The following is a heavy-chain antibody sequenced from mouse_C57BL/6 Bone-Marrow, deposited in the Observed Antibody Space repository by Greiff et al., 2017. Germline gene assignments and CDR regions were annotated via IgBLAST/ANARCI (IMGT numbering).Heavy chain of an antibody. Sequence: VKVVESGPGLVAPSQSLSITCTVSGFSLTSYAISWVRQPPGKGLEWLGVIWTGGGTNYNSALKSRLSISKDNSKSQVFLKMNSLQTDDTARYYCASSNWDLFAYWGQGTLVTVSA. V-gene: IGHV2-9-1*01. CDR2: IWTGGGT. J-gene: IGHJ3*01. CDR1: GFSLTSYA. CDR3: ASSNWDLFAY. D-gene: IGHD4-1*01.